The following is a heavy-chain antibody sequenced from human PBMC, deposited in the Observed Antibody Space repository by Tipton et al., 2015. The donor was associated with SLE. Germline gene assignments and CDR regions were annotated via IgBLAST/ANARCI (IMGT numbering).Heavy chain of an antibody. D-gene: IGHD3-16*01. CDR3: AKDLPLVGEDDY. CDR1: GFTVSSNY. Sequence: SLRLSCAASGFTVSSNYMSWVRQAPGKGLEWVSVIYSGGSTYYADSVKGRFTISRDNSKNTLYLQMNSLRAEDTAVYYCAKDLPLVGEDDYWGQGTLVTVSS. CDR2: IYSGGST. V-gene: IGHV3-66*02. J-gene: IGHJ4*02.